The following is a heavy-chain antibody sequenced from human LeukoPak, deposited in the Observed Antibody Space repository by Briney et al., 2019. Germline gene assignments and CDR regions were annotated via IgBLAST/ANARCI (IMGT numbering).Heavy chain of an antibody. J-gene: IGHJ4*02. CDR1: GYTFTDYY. D-gene: IGHD7-27*01. V-gene: IGHV1-2*06. CDR2: INPNSGGT. CDR3: ARDLPSTSNWELDY. Sequence: GASVKVSCKASGYTFTDYYIHWVRQTPGQGLEWMGRINPNSGGTDDAQNFKGRVTMTRDTSISTAYMELSRLRSDDTAVYYCARDLPSTSNWELDYWGQGTLVTVSS.